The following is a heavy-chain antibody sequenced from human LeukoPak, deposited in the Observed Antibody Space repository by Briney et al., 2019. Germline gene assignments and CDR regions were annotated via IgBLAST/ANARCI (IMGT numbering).Heavy chain of an antibody. D-gene: IGHD3-10*01. J-gene: IGHJ3*02. Sequence: ASVKVSCKASGYTFTSYYMHWVRQAPGQGLEWMGIINPSGGSTSYAQKFQGRVTMTRDTSTSTVYMELSSLRSEDTAVYYCAREGGVREKQRTPFRDAFDIWGQGTMVTVSS. CDR2: INPSGGST. CDR1: GYTFTSYY. V-gene: IGHV1-46*01. CDR3: AREGGVREKQRTPFRDAFDI.